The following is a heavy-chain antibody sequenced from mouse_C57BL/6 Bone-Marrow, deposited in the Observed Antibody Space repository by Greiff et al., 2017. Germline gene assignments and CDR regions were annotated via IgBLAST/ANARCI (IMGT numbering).Heavy chain of an antibody. CDR3: ARDVFAY. J-gene: IGHJ3*01. V-gene: IGHV5-4*01. CDR1: GFTFSSYA. CDR2: ISDGGSYT. Sequence: EVHLVESGGGLVKPGGSLKLSCEASGFTFSSYAMSWVRQTPEQRLEWVATISDGGSYTYYPDNVKGRFTISRDTATNNLYLQMSHLKSEDTAMYYCARDVFAYWGQGTLVTVSA.